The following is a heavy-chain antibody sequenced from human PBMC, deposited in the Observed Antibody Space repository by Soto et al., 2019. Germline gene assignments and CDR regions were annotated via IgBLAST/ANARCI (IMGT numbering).Heavy chain of an antibody. D-gene: IGHD1-20*01. V-gene: IGHV1-3*01. J-gene: IGHJ4*02. CDR1: GYTFTTYA. CDR2: INAGNGNT. Sequence: ASVKVSCKASGYTFTTYAIHWVRQAPGQRLEWMGWINAGNGNTKYSQKFRGRVTITRDTSANTAYMELSSLRSEDTAVYYCARDLNNWKYMFDYWGQGTLVTVSS. CDR3: ARDLNNWKYMFDY.